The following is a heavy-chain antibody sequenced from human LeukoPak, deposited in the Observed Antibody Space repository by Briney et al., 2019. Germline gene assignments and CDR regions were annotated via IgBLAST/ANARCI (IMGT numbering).Heavy chain of an antibody. V-gene: IGHV6-1*01. CDR3: VRGNSSRRAFDF. D-gene: IGHD2-2*01. J-gene: IGHJ4*02. CDR2: AYYRSKWNK. Sequence: SQTLSLTCAISGDSVSSNSVAWNWIRQSPSRGLEWLGRAYYRSKWNKDYAVSVKSRITLNPDTSKNQFSLQLSSVPPDDTAVYYCVRGNSSRRAFDFWGQGTLVTVSS. CDR1: GDSVSSNSVA.